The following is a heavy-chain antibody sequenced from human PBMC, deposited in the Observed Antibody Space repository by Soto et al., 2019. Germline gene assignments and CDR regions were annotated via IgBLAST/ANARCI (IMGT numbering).Heavy chain of an antibody. CDR2: IYYSGST. J-gene: IGHJ6*02. CDR3: ARGGVGPSTNYYYYYGMDV. D-gene: IGHD2-8*02. CDR1: GGSISSYY. V-gene: IGHV4-59*01. Sequence: SETLSLTCTVSGGSISSYYWSWIRQPPGKGLEWIGYIYYSGSTNYNPSLKSRVTISVDTSKNQFSLKLSSVTAADTAVYYCARGGVGPSTNYYYYYGMDVWGQGTTVTVSS.